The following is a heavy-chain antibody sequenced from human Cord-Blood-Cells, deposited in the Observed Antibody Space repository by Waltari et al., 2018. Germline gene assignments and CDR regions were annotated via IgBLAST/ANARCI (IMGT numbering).Heavy chain of an antibody. J-gene: IGHJ3*02. V-gene: IGHV1-2*04. Sequence: QVQLVQSGAEVKKHGASVKVSCKASGYTFTGYYMHWVRQAPGQGLEWMGWINPNSGGTNYAQKFQGWVTMTRDTSISTAYMELSRLRSDDTAVYYCARDRNRAFWSGYYAFDIWGQGTMVTVSS. CDR3: ARDRNRAFWSGYYAFDI. CDR2: INPNSGGT. CDR1: GYTFTGYY. D-gene: IGHD3-3*01.